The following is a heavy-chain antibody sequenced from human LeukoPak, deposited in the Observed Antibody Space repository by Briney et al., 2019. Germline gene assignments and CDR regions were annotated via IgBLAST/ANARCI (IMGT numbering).Heavy chain of an antibody. CDR1: GFTVSSNY. Sequence: PGGSLRLSCAASGFTVSSNYMSWVRQAPGKGLEWVSVIYSGGSTYYADSVKGRFTISRDNSQNTVSLQMNSLRAEDTAVYYCAKEKVPYNWNPFDYWGQGTLVTVSS. J-gene: IGHJ4*02. CDR3: AKEKVPYNWNPFDY. V-gene: IGHV3-53*05. CDR2: IYSGGST. D-gene: IGHD1-20*01.